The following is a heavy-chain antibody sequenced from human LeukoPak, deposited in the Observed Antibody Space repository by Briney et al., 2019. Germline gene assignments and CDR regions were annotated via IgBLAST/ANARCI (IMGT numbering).Heavy chain of an antibody. Sequence: QPGRSPRLSCAASGFTFSNYAMHWVRQAPGKGLEWVAVISYDGSNKYYADSVKGRFTISRDNSKNTLYVQMNSLRAEDTAVYYCARDQGVVVVAMAFDIWGQGTMVTVSS. V-gene: IGHV3-30-3*01. CDR3: ARDQGVVVVAMAFDI. CDR1: GFTFSNYA. D-gene: IGHD2-15*01. J-gene: IGHJ3*02. CDR2: ISYDGSNK.